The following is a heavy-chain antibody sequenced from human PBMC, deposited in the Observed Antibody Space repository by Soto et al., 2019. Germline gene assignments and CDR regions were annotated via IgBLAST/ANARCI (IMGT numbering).Heavy chain of an antibody. D-gene: IGHD2-15*01. V-gene: IGHV4-59*01. J-gene: IGHJ4*02. Sequence: LSLTCTVSGGSISSYYWSWIRQPPGKGLEWIGYIYYSGSTNYNPSLKSRVTISVDTSKNQFSLKLSSVTAADTAVYYCARAFRGGYIDYWGQGTLVTVSS. CDR1: GGSISSYY. CDR2: IYYSGST. CDR3: ARAFRGGYIDY.